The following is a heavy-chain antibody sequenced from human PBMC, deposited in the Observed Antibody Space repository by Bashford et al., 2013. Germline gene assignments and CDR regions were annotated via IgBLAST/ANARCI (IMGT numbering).Heavy chain of an antibody. D-gene: IGHD2-2*01. J-gene: IGHJ6*03. V-gene: IGHV3-23*01. Sequence: VRQAPGKGLQWVSSISASGGNTYYADSVKGRFTITRDNSKNTLYLQMNSLRADDTAVYYCARGGLVVVPAALSSYYYYYYMDSGAKGPRSPSP. CDR2: ISASGGNT. CDR3: ARGGLVVVPAALSSYYYYYYMDS.